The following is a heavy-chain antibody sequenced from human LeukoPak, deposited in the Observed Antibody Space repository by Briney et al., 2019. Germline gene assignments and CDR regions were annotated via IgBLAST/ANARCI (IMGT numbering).Heavy chain of an antibody. CDR2: ISESGDST. V-gene: IGHV3-23*01. Sequence: PGGSLRLSCVVSGFTFSSYALSWVRQAPGKGLKWVSAISESGDSTYYADSVKGRFTISRDSSKNTLYLQMRSLRAEDTAVYYCAKAYSSGMYEDDYDYWGQGTLVTVSS. CDR1: GFTFSSYA. J-gene: IGHJ4*02. D-gene: IGHD6-19*01. CDR3: AKAYSSGMYEDDYDY.